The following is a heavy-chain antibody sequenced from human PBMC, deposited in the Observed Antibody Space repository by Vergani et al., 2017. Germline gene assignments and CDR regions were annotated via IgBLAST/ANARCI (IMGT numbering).Heavy chain of an antibody. D-gene: IGHD6-6*01. CDR3: ARGISSFRYYYYYYMDV. J-gene: IGHJ6*03. CDR1: GGSFSGYY. Sequence: QVQLQQWGAGLLKPSETLSLTCAVYGGSFSGYYWSWTRQPPGKGLEWIGEINHSGSTNYNPSLKSRVTISVDTSKNQFSLKLSSVTAADTAVYYCARGISSFRYYYYYYMDVWGKGTTVTVSS. CDR2: INHSGST. V-gene: IGHV4-34*01.